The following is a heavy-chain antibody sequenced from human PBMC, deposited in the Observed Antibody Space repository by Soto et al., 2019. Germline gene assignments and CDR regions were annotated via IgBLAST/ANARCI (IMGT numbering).Heavy chain of an antibody. CDR1: GFTFSSYG. Sequence: GGSLRLSCAASGFTFSSYGMHWVRQAPGKGLEWVAVISYDGSNKYYADSVKGRFTISRDNPKNTLYLQMNSLRAEDTAVYYCAKEFLAASYYYYYYGMDVWGQATTVTVSS. D-gene: IGHD6-6*01. CDR3: AKEFLAASYYYYYYGMDV. J-gene: IGHJ6*02. CDR2: ISYDGSNK. V-gene: IGHV3-30*18.